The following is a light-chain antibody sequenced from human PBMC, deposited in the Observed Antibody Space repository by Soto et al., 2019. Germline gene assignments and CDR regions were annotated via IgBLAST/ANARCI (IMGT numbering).Light chain of an antibody. J-gene: IGKJ4*01. CDR1: RSVKNY. Sequence: EIVLTQSPATLSLSPGERATLSCRAGRSVKNYLAWYQQKPGQAPRLLIHDASNRATGIPVRFSGSGSGTDFTFTISSLEPEDFAVYYGQQRLDWPNTFGGGTQVEIK. V-gene: IGKV3-11*01. CDR3: QQRLDWPNT. CDR2: DAS.